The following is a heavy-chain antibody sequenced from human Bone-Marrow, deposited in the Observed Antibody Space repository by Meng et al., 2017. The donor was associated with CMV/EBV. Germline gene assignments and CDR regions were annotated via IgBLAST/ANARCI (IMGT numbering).Heavy chain of an antibody. Sequence: GESLKISCAASGFTFSSYAMHWVRQAPGKGLEWVAVISYDGSNKYYADSVKGRFTISRDNSKNTLYWQMNSLRPEDTAVDYCAKVRYNWNDDLRGGGRYYFDHWGQGTLVTVSS. CDR1: GFTFSSYA. D-gene: IGHD1-20*01. J-gene: IGHJ4*02. CDR2: ISYDGSNK. V-gene: IGHV3-30*04. CDR3: AKVRYNWNDDLRGGGRYYFDH.